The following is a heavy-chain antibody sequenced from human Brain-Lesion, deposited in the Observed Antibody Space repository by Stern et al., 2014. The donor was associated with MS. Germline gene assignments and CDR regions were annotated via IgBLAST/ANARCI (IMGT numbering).Heavy chain of an antibody. CDR3: ARGERWFDS. Sequence: EVQLVESGGGFVQPGGSLRLSCAASGFTFSNYWMHWVRQAPGKGLVWVSRVNNDGRRTSYADSVKGRFNMSRDNAKNTLYLQMNSLRVEDTAIYYCARGERWFDSWGQGTLVTVSS. CDR1: GFTFSNYW. D-gene: IGHD3-10*01. CDR2: VNNDGRRT. J-gene: IGHJ5*01. V-gene: IGHV3-74*02.